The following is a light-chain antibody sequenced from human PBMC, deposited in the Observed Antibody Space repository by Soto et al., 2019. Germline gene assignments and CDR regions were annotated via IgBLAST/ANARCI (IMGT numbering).Light chain of an antibody. CDR3: GSYTTSSNYV. J-gene: IGLJ1*01. V-gene: IGLV2-14*03. CDR1: ISDVGSYNY. Sequence: QSALTQPASVSGSPGQSITISCTGTISDVGSYNYVSWYQQYPGKAPKLMIYDVSTRPSGVSDRFSGSKSGNTASLTVSGLRAEDEADYYCGSYTTSSNYVFGTGTKVHRP. CDR2: DVS.